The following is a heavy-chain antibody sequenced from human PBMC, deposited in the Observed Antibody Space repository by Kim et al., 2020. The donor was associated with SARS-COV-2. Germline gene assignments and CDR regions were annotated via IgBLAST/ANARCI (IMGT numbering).Heavy chain of an antibody. CDR3: ARFAGGAY. CDR1: GYTFTNYY. J-gene: IGHJ4*02. CDR2: INPSGGST. D-gene: IGHD2-21*01. Sequence: ASVKVSCKASGYTFTNYYIHWVRQAPGQGLEWMGAINPSGGSTTYAQKFQGRVTMTRDTSTSTVYMELSSLRSEDTAVYYCARFAGGAYWGQGTLVTVSS. V-gene: IGHV1-46*01.